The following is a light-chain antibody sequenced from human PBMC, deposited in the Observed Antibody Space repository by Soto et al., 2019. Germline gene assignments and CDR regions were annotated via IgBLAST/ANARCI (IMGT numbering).Light chain of an antibody. CDR2: GAS. Sequence: EIVLTQSPSTLSVSPGERVTLTCRASESVDINLAWYQQKPGQAPRLLIYGASTRATDMPGTFSGRGSGTEFTLTISSLQSEDFAVYYCQQYGSSPLFTLGPGTKVDIK. V-gene: IGKV3-15*01. CDR3: QQYGSSPLFT. CDR1: ESVDIN. J-gene: IGKJ3*01.